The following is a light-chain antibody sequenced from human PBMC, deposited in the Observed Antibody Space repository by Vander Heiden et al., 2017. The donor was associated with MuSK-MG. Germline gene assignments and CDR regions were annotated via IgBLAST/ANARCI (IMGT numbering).Light chain of an antibody. CDR2: GNS. V-gene: IGLV1-40*01. CDR1: RSNLGGGYN. CDR3: QSYDSSLSGPVV. Sequence: QSVLPQPPSVSGSPRQPVTISCTGPRSNLGGGYNVHWYQQPRGTAPKHLIYGNSNRPSGVPDRFSGSRSGTSASLAITGLQPEDEADYYCQSYDSSLSGPVVFGGGTKLTVL. J-gene: IGLJ2*01.